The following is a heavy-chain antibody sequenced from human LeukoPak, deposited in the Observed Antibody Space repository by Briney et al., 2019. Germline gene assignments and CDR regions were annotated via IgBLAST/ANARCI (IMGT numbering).Heavy chain of an antibody. CDR2: IYTSGST. CDR1: GGSISSYY. D-gene: IGHD6-19*01. CDR3: ARDSAWISGWDYYYYMDV. J-gene: IGHJ6*03. V-gene: IGHV4-4*07. Sequence: SETLSLTCTVSGGSISSYYWSWIRQPAGKGLEWIGRIYTSGSTNYNPSLKSRVTMSVDTSKNQFSLKLRSVTAADTAVYYCARDSAWISGWDYYYYMDVWGKGTTVTISS.